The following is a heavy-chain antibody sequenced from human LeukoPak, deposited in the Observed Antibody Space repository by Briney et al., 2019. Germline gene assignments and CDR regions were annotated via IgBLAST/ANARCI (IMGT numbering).Heavy chain of an antibody. D-gene: IGHD3-3*01. Sequence: ASVKVSCKASGGTFSSYTISWVRQAPGQGLEWMGWINPNSGDTNYAQKFQGRVTMTRDTSISTAYMELSRLRSDDTAVYYCARIITIPSADAFDIWGQGTMVTVSS. CDR1: GGTFSSYT. V-gene: IGHV1-2*02. J-gene: IGHJ3*02. CDR3: ARIITIPSADAFDI. CDR2: INPNSGDT.